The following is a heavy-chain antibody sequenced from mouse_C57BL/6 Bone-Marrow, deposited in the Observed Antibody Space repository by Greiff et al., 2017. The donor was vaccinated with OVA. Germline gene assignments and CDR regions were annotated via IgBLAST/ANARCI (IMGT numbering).Heavy chain of an antibody. CDR3: ARYLLPFYWYFDV. V-gene: IGHV3-8*01. J-gene: IGHJ1*03. CDR1: GYSITSDY. CDR2: ISYSGST. Sequence: EVKLMESGPGLAKPSQTLSLTCSVTGYSITSDYWNWIRKFPGHKLEYMGYISYSGSTYYNPSLKSRISITRDTSKNQYYLQLNSVTTEDTATYYCARYLLPFYWYFDVWGTGTTVTVSS. D-gene: IGHD2-1*01.